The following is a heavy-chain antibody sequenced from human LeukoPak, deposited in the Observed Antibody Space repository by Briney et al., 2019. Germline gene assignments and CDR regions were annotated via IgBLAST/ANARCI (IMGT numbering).Heavy chain of an antibody. CDR1: GGSISSYY. CDR3: AREGDDYGDYYFDY. Sequence: KPSETLSLTCTVSGGSISSYYWSWIRQPAGEGLEWIGRIYTSGSTNYNPSLKSRVTMSVDTSKNQFSLKLSSVTAADTAVYYCAREGDDYGDYYFDYWGQGTLVTVSS. D-gene: IGHD4-17*01. J-gene: IGHJ4*02. V-gene: IGHV4-4*07. CDR2: IYTSGST.